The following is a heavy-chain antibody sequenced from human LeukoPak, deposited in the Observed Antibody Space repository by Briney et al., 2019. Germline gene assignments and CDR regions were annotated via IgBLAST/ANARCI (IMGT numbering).Heavy chain of an antibody. CDR2: ISGSGGST. Sequence: GASPRLFCAAAAFTCSSYAMSCVRRAPGKELEWVSAISGSGGSTYYADSVKGRFTISRDNSKNTLYLQMNSLRAEDTAVYYCAKLGCSSTSCLYGMDVWGQGTTVTVSS. CDR1: AFTCSSYA. V-gene: IGHV3-23*01. CDR3: AKLGCSSTSCLYGMDV. J-gene: IGHJ6*02. D-gene: IGHD2-2*01.